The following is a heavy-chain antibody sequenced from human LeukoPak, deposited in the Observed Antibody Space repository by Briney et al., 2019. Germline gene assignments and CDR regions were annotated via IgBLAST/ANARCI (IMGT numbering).Heavy chain of an antibody. V-gene: IGHV3-20*04. CDR1: GFTFDDYG. CDR3: ASKTLIVATSDAFDI. D-gene: IGHD2-15*01. CDR2: INWNGGST. Sequence: GGSLRLSCAASGFTFDDYGMSWVRQAPGKGLEWVSGINWNGGSTGYADSVKGRFTISRDNAKNSLYLQMNSLRAEDTAVYYCASKTLIVATSDAFDIWGQGTMVTVSS. J-gene: IGHJ3*02.